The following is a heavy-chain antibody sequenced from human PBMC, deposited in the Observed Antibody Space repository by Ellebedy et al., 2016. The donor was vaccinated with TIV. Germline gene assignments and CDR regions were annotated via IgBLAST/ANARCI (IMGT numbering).Heavy chain of an antibody. CDR2: ITSDSSTV. CDR3: ARTRGSYLSPTDY. D-gene: IGHD1-26*01. Sequence: PGGSLRLSCAASGFTFSTYSMNWVRQAPGKGLECISFITSDSSTVYYADSVRGRFTISRDNAKNSLYLQMNSLRTEDTAVYYCARTRGSYLSPTDYWGQGTLVTVSS. V-gene: IGHV3-48*04. J-gene: IGHJ4*02. CDR1: GFTFSTYS.